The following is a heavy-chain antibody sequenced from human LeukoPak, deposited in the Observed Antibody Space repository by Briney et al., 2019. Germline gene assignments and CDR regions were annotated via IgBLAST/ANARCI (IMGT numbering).Heavy chain of an antibody. Sequence: ASVKVSCKVSGYTLTELSMHWVRQAPGKGLEWMGGFDPEDGETIYAQKFQGRVTMTEDTSTDTAYMELSGLRSEDTAVYYCATARIVGATIGYFDYWGQGTLVTVSS. D-gene: IGHD1-26*01. CDR3: ATARIVGATIGYFDY. CDR1: GYTLTELS. J-gene: IGHJ4*02. CDR2: FDPEDGET. V-gene: IGHV1-24*01.